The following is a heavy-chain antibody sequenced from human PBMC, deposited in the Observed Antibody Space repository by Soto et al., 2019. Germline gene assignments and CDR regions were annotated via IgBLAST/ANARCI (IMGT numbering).Heavy chain of an antibody. CDR3: ARHDYGDYVFPNWFDP. Sequence: SETLSLTCPVSGDSISSQYWNWFRRPPGRGLEWIGCIYYSGSTYYNPSLKSRVTISVDTSKNQFSLKLSSVTAADTAVYYCARHDYGDYVFPNWFDPWGQGTLVTVSS. J-gene: IGHJ5*02. V-gene: IGHV4-59*05. CDR1: GDSISSQY. D-gene: IGHD4-17*01. CDR2: IYYSGST.